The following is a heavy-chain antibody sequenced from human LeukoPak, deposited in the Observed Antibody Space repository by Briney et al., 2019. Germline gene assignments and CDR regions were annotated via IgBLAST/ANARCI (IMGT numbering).Heavy chain of an antibody. CDR3: TRVPPFYHYSRGQAFDL. CDR2: ISSIGST. V-gene: IGHV4-59*11. D-gene: IGHD3-22*01. Sequence: SGTLSHTCSVSDDSFSTHFWTWIRQPPGKGLEWMGHISSIGSTNYNPSLKSRVTISVDTSKKQCSLKMTSVTAADTAVYYCTRVPPFYHYSRGQAFDLWGQGTLVTVST. CDR1: DDSFSTHF. J-gene: IGHJ5*02.